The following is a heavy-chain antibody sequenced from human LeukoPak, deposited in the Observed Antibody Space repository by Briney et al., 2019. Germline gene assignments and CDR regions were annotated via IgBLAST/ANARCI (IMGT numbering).Heavy chain of an antibody. Sequence: PGGSLRLSCAASGFTFSSYWMHWVRQAPGKGLVWVSRINSDGSSTSYADSVKGRFTVSRDNSMSTLYLQMSSLRAEDTAVYYCAVLGATTTLGHYWGQGTLVTVSS. CDR2: INSDGSST. CDR1: GFTFSSYW. V-gene: IGHV3-74*01. CDR3: AVLGATTTLGHY. J-gene: IGHJ4*02. D-gene: IGHD1-26*01.